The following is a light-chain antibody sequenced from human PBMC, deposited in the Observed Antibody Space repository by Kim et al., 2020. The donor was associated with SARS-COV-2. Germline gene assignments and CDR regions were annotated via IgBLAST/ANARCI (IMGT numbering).Light chain of an antibody. J-gene: IGKJ2*01. Sequence: EIVLTQSPGTLSLSPGERATLSCRASQSVSSSYLAWYQQKPVQAPRLLIYGASSRATGIPDRFSGSGSGTDFTLTISRLEPEDFAVYYCQQYGSSAYTFGQGTKLEI. V-gene: IGKV3-20*01. CDR2: GAS. CDR3: QQYGSSAYT. CDR1: QSVSSSY.